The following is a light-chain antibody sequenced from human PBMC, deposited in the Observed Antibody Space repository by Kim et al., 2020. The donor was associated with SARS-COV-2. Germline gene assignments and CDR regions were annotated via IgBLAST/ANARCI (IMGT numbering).Light chain of an antibody. CDR3: QQYNNWPPDT. Sequence: EIVLTQSPATLSLSPGERATLSCRASQSVNSYLAWYQQKLGQAPRLLIYGASTRATGIPARFSGSGSGTEFTLTISSLQSEDFAVYYCQQYNNWPPDTFGQGTRLEIK. V-gene: IGKV3-15*01. J-gene: IGKJ5*01. CDR1: QSVNSY. CDR2: GAS.